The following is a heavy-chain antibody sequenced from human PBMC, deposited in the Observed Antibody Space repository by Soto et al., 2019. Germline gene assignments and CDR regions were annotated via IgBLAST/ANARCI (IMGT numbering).Heavy chain of an antibody. D-gene: IGHD2-8*02. CDR1: GFTVSTYG. CDR3: TGEVASGY. Sequence: QVQLVESGGGVVQPGRSLRLSCAVSGFTVSTYGMHWVRQAPGKGLEWVAVISRDGGTIYYAASVKGRFTISRDNSRKTLFLEMNSLRGDDMAVYYCTGEVASGYWGQGSLVTVSS. CDR2: ISRDGGTI. J-gene: IGHJ4*02. V-gene: IGHV3-30*03.